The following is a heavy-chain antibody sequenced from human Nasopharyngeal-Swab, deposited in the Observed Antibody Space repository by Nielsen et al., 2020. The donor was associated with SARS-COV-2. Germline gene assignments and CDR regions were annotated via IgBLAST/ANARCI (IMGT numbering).Heavy chain of an antibody. CDR3: AKDRALYYYDSSGYYYPSY. D-gene: IGHD3-22*01. J-gene: IGHJ4*02. V-gene: IGHV3-23*01. CDR2: ISGSGGST. CDR1: GFTFSNAW. Sequence: GESLKISCAASGFTFSNAWMSWVRQAPGKGLEWVSAISGSGGSTYYADPVKGRFTISRDNSKNTLYLQMNSLRAEDTAVYYCAKDRALYYYDSSGYYYPSYWGQGTLVTVSS.